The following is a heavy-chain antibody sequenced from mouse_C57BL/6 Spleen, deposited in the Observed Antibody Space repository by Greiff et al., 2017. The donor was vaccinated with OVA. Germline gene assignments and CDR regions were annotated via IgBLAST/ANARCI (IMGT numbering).Heavy chain of an antibody. D-gene: IGHD1-1*01. CDR1: GYTFTSYW. J-gene: IGHJ1*03. V-gene: IGHV1-50*01. CDR3: ASPDYYGSRDWYFDV. Sequence: VQLQQPGAELVKPGASVKLSCKASGYTFTSYWMQWVKQRPGQGLEWIGEIAPSDSYTNYNQKFKGKATLTVDTSSSTAYMQLSSLTSEDSAVYYCASPDYYGSRDWYFDVWGTGTTVTVSS. CDR2: IAPSDSYT.